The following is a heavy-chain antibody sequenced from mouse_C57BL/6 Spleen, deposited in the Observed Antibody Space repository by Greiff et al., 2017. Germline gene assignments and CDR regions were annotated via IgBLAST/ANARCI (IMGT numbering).Heavy chain of an antibody. V-gene: IGHV1-15*01. CDR1: GYTFTDYE. J-gene: IGHJ3*01. CDR3: TSLRSRGFAY. D-gene: IGHD1-1*01. CDR2: IDPETGGT. Sequence: VQLQQSGAELVRPGASVTLSCKASGYTFTDYEMHWVKQTPVHGLEWIGAIDPETGGTAYNQKFKGKAILTADKSSSTAYMELRSLTSEDSAVYYCTSLRSRGFAYRGEETLGTVSA.